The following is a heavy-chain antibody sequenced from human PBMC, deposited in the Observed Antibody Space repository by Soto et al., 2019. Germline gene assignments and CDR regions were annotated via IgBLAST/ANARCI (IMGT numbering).Heavy chain of an antibody. Sequence: RLSCAVSGFSVSNTYMSWVRQAPGKGLEWVSVIYRGIATHYADSVKGRFTISRDNSKNTVYLQMNSLRAEDTAVYYCARDRSDSSRADSFDIWGQGTMVTVSS. J-gene: IGHJ3*02. D-gene: IGHD6-25*01. CDR2: IYRGIAT. CDR3: ARDRSDSSRADSFDI. V-gene: IGHV3-53*01. CDR1: GFSVSNTY.